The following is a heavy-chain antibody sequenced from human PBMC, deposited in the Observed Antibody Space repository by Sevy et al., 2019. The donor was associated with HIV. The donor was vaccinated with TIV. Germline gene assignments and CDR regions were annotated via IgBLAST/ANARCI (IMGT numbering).Heavy chain of an antibody. CDR3: ATGPPDGSYDYFDS. V-gene: IGHV3-21*06. Sequence: GGSLRLSCAASGFTFSSYSMNWVRQAPGKGLEWVSAISGLSNYIYYAESLKGRFIISRDNAKNTLYLQMNSLRADDTAVYYCATGPPDGSYDYFDSWGQGTLVTVFS. CDR2: ISGLSNYI. D-gene: IGHD1-26*01. J-gene: IGHJ4*02. CDR1: GFTFSSYS.